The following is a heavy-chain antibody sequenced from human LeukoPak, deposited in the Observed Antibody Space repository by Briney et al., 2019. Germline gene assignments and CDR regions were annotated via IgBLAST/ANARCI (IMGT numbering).Heavy chain of an antibody. V-gene: IGHV3-48*04. CDR2: ISSSSSTI. CDR3: ASSGVVVSTLFDF. J-gene: IGHJ4*02. D-gene: IGHD3-22*01. CDR1: GFTFSSYS. Sequence: GGSLRLSCAASGFTFSSYSMNWVRQAPGKGLEWVSYISSSSSTIYYADSVKGRFTISRDNAKNSLYLQMNSLRAEDTAVYYCASSGVVVSTLFDFWGQGTLVTVSS.